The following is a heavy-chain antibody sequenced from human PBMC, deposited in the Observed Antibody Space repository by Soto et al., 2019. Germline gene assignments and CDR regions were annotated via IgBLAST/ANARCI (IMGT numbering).Heavy chain of an antibody. J-gene: IGHJ5*02. Sequence: GASVKVSCKASGYTFTSYDINWVRQATGQGLEWMGWMNPNSGNTGYAQKFQGRVTMTRNTSISTAYMELSSLRSEDTAVYYCARVPKGSSWHLNWFDPWGQGTLVTVSS. D-gene: IGHD6-13*01. CDR2: MNPNSGNT. CDR1: GYTFTSYD. V-gene: IGHV1-8*01. CDR3: ARVPKGSSWHLNWFDP.